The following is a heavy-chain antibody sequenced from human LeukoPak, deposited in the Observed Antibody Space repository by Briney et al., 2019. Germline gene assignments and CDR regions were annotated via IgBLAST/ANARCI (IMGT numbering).Heavy chain of an antibody. J-gene: IGHJ4*02. V-gene: IGHV4-59*08. D-gene: IGHD5-18*01. Sequence: PSETLSLTCTVSGGSISSYYWSWIRQPPGKGLEWIGYIYYSGSTNYNPSLKSRVTISGDTSKNQFSLNLSSVTAADTAVYYCARGGYSYGRPSPPFDYWGQGTLVTVSS. CDR3: ARGGYSYGRPSPPFDY. CDR2: IYYSGST. CDR1: GGSISSYY.